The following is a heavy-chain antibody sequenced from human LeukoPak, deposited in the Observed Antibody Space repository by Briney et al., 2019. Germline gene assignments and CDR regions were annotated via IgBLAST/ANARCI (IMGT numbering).Heavy chain of an antibody. V-gene: IGHV3-21*04. CDR3: ASPLTIFGVATGFDY. Sequence: GGSLRLSCAASGFTFSSYSINWVRQAPGKGLEWVSFISSSGSFISYADSVRGRFTISRDNSKNTLYLQMNSLRAEDTAVYYCASPLTIFGVATGFDYWGQGTLVTVSS. D-gene: IGHD3-3*01. CDR1: GFTFSSYS. CDR2: ISSSGSFI. J-gene: IGHJ4*02.